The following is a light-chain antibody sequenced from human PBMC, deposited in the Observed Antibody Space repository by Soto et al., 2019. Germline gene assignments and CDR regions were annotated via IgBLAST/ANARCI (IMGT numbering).Light chain of an antibody. V-gene: IGLV2-14*03. CDR1: SSDIGAFNF. Sequence: QSALTQPASVSGSPGQSISIPCTGTSSDIGAFNFVSWYQQHPGKAPKVLIYGVTNRPSGVDYRFSGSKSGNTASLIISGLRPEHEADYYCSSFPSASTRIFGTGGKLTVL. CDR3: SSFPSASTRI. J-gene: IGLJ1*01. CDR2: GVT.